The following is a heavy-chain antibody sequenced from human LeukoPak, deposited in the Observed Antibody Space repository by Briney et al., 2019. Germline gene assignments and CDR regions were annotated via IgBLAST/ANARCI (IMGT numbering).Heavy chain of an antibody. CDR2: IYYSEST. Sequence: PSETLSLTCTVSGGSINSGDYFWSWIRQHPGKGLEWIGYIYYSESTHYNPSLKTRITISVDTSKNEFSLKLSSVTAADTAVYYCARVHHERLRLDVWGQGTTVTVSS. V-gene: IGHV4-31*03. CDR3: ARVHHERLRLDV. D-gene: IGHD2-21*02. J-gene: IGHJ6*02. CDR1: GGSINSGDYF.